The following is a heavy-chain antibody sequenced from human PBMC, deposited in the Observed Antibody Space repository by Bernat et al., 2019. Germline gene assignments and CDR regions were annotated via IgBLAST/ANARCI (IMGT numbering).Heavy chain of an antibody. Sequence: QVQLVESGGGVVQPGGSLRLSCAASGFTVSSYGMHWVRQAPGKGLEWVAVIWYDESNKYYAACVKGSFTISSENSKTPLYLEMNSLRAVDRAVYYCARGYSSSSGVFDIWGQGKVVTVSS. CDR1: GFTVSSYG. D-gene: IGHD6-6*01. CDR2: IWYDESNK. J-gene: IGHJ3*02. V-gene: IGHV3-33*01. CDR3: ARGYSSSSGVFDI.